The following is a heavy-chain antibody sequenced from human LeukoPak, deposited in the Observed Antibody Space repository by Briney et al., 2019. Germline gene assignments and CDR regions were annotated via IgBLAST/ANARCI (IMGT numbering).Heavy chain of an antibody. V-gene: IGHV5-51*01. CDR2: IYPSDSDT. D-gene: IGHD4-17*01. J-gene: IGHJ4*02. CDR3: VKVTYGAFDS. CDR1: GYSFPSYW. Sequence: KPGESLKISCKASGYSFPSYWIAWVRQMSGKGLEWMGIIYPSDSDTRYSPSFQGQVTISVDKSINTAYLQWSSLKASDTAIYYCVKVTYGAFDSWGQGTLVTVSS.